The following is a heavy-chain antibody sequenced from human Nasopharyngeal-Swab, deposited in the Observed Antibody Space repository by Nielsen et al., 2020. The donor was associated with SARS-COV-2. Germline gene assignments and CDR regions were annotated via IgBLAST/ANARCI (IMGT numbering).Heavy chain of an antibody. CDR3: ARGDSSGLPQALYGMDV. V-gene: IGHV3-48*03. CDR1: GFSLSSYE. Sequence: LTCAASGFSLSSYEMDWVRQAPGKGLEWVSYIGSFGSTIYSDSVKGRITVSRDNAKNSLSLQMNSLRAEDTAVYYCARGDSSGLPQALYGMDVWGQGTTVSVSS. CDR2: IGSFGSTI. J-gene: IGHJ6*02. D-gene: IGHD3-22*01.